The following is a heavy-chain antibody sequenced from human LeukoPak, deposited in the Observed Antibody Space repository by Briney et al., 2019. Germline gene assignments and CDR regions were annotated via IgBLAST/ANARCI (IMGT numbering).Heavy chain of an antibody. CDR1: GGSISSYY. V-gene: IGHV4-59*01. Sequence: SETLSLTCTVSGGSISSYYWSWIRQPPGKGLEWIGYIYYSGSTNYNPSLKSRVTISVDTSKNQFSLKLSSVTAADTAVYYCARSRGGYSYGSPGYYYYMDVWGKGTTVTISS. CDR2: IYYSGST. D-gene: IGHD5-18*01. J-gene: IGHJ6*03. CDR3: ARSRGGYSYGSPGYYYYMDV.